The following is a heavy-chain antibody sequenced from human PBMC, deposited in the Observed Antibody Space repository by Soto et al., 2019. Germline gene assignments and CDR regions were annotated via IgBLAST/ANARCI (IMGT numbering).Heavy chain of an antibody. CDR3: AFTISRGNNVVFVM. CDR2: INHSGST. CDR1: GGSFSGYY. Sequence: PSETLSLTCAVYGGSFSGYYWSWIRQPPGKGLEWIGEINHSGSTNYNPSLKSRVTISVDTYKNQLSLKLSSVTAADTAVYYCAFTISRGNNVVFVMGGQGKMVTV. J-gene: IGHJ3*02. V-gene: IGHV4-34*01. D-gene: IGHD3-9*01.